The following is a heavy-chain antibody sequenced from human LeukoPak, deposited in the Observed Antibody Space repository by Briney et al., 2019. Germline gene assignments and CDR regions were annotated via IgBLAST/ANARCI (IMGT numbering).Heavy chain of an antibody. CDR1: GGSISSYY. CDR2: IYYSGST. D-gene: IGHD3-9*01. Sequence: SETLSLTCTVSGGSISSYYWSWIRQPPGKGLEWIGYIYYSGSTNYNPSLKSRVTISVDTSKNQFSLKLSSVTAADTAVYYCASYDILTGHDYRGQGTLVTVSS. J-gene: IGHJ4*02. CDR3: ASYDILTGHDY. V-gene: IGHV4-59*08.